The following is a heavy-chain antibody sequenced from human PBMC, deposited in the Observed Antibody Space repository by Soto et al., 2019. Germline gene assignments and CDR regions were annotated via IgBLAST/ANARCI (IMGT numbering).Heavy chain of an antibody. J-gene: IGHJ5*02. V-gene: IGHV4-30-2*01. CDR3: ARVPGP. D-gene: IGHD7-27*01. CDR2: MYHSGST. Sequence: SETLSLTCAVSGGSISSGGYSWSWIRQPPGKGLEWIGYMYHSGSTYYNPSLKSRVTISIDSSKNQFSLKLSSVTAADTAMYYCARVPGPWGQGTLVTVSS. CDR1: GGSISSGGYS.